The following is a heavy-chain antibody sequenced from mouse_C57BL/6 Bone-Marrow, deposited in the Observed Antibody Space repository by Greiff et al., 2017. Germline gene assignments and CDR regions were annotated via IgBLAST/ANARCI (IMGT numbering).Heavy chain of an antibody. J-gene: IGHJ2*01. CDR1: GYTFTSYG. D-gene: IGHD1-2*01. CDR3: ARTLLRPYYFDY. CDR2: IYPRSGNT. Sequence: VQLQQSGAELARPGASVKLSCKASGYTFTSYGISWVKQRTGQGLEWIGEIYPRSGNTYYNEKFKGKATLTADKSSSTAYMELRSLTSEDSAVYFCARTLLRPYYFDYWGQGTTLTVAS. V-gene: IGHV1-81*01.